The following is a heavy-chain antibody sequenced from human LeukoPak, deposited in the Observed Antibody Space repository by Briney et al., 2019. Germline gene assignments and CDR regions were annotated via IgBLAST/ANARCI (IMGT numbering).Heavy chain of an antibody. D-gene: IGHD5-24*01. CDR2: IYSGGST. CDR1: GFTLSSYA. V-gene: IGHV3-66*01. Sequence: GGSLRLSCAASGFTLSSYAMSWVRQAPGKGLEWVSVIYSGGSTYYADSVKGRFTISRDNSKNTLYLRMNSLRAEDTAVYYCARDQVGRRGGYNDIWGQGTMVTVSS. J-gene: IGHJ3*02. CDR3: ARDQVGRRGGYNDI.